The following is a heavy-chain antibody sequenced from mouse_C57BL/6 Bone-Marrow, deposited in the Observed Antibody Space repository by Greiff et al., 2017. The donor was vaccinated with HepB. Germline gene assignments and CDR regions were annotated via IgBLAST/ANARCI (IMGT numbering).Heavy chain of an antibody. Sequence: QVQLQQSGAELVMPGASVKLSCKASGYTFTSYWMHWVKQRPGQGLEWIGEIDPSDSYTNYNQKFKGKSTLTVDKSSSTAYMQLSSLTSEDSAVYYCARENGREAYWGQGTLVTVSA. J-gene: IGHJ3*01. CDR3: ARENGREAY. CDR1: GYTFTSYW. CDR2: IDPSDSYT. V-gene: IGHV1-69*01. D-gene: IGHD4-1*01.